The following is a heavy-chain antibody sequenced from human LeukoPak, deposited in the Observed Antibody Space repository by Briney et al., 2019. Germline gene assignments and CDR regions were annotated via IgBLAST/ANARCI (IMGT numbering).Heavy chain of an antibody. CDR3: ARDRPYGDYEGMDV. V-gene: IGHV3-21*01. CDR2: ISSSCSYI. J-gene: IGHJ6*02. Sequence: KSGGSLRLSCAASGFTFSSYSMNWLREAPGKGLKWVSSISSSCSYIYYPDSVKGRFTISRDNAKNSLYLQMNSLRAEDTAVYYCARDRPYGDYEGMDVWGQGTTVTVSS. D-gene: IGHD4-17*01. CDR1: GFTFSSYS.